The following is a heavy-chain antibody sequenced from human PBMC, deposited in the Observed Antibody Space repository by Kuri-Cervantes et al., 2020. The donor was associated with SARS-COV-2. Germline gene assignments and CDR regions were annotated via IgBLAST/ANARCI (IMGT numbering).Heavy chain of an antibody. CDR1: GFTFSNAW. CDR3: TRSAFWSSTHFDY. Sequence: GESLKISCAAPGFTFSNAWMSGVRQAPGKGLEWVGFIRSKAYGGTTEYAASVKGRFTISRDYSKSIAYLQMNSLKNEDTAVYYCTRSAFWSSTHFDYWGQGTLVTVSS. V-gene: IGHV3-49*04. D-gene: IGHD3-3*01. CDR2: IRSKAYGGTT. J-gene: IGHJ4*02.